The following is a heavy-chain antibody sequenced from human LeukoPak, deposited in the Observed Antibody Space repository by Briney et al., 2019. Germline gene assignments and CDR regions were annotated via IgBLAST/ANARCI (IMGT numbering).Heavy chain of an antibody. CDR2: IYPGNSDT. V-gene: IGHV5-51*01. J-gene: IGHJ4*02. D-gene: IGHD1-20*01. CDR3: ARQGILTGTAYFDY. CDR1: GYILTSYW. Sequence: GESLKISCKASGYILTSYWIGWVRQMPGKGLEWMGFIYPGNSDTRYSPSFQGQVTISADKSISTAYLQWNSLKASDIAMYYCARQGILTGTAYFDYWGQGTLVTVSS.